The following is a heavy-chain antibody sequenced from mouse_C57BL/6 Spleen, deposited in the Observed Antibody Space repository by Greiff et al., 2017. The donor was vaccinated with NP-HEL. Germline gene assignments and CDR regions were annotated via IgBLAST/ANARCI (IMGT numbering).Heavy chain of an antibody. CDR1: GYSITSGYY. J-gene: IGHJ4*01. CDR2: ISYDGSN. CDR3: ARLGRGGMDY. Sequence: EVKLQESGPGLVKPSQSLSLTCSVTGYSITSGYYWNWIRQFPGNKLEWMGYISYDGSNNYNPSLKNRISITRDTSKNQFFLKLNSVTTEDTATYYCARLGRGGMDYWGQGTSVTVSS. V-gene: IGHV3-6*01. D-gene: IGHD4-1*01.